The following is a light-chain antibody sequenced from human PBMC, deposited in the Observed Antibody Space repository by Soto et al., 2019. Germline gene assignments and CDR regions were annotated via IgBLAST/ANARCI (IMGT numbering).Light chain of an antibody. V-gene: IGKV1-8*01. CDR3: QQYYSYPFP. J-gene: IGKJ3*01. CDR1: QGISSY. Sequence: AIRMTQSPSSLSASTGDRVTITCRASQGISSYLAWYQQKPGKAPKLLIYAASTLQSGVPPRFSGSGSGTDFTLTISCLQSEDFATYYCQQYYSYPFPFGPGTKVDIK. CDR2: AAS.